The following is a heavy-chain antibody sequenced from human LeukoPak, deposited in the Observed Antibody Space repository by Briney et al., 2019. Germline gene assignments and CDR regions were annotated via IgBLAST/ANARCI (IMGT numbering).Heavy chain of an antibody. CDR2: INPNSGGT. Sequence: ASVKVSCKASGYTFTGYYMHWVRQAPGQGLGWMGWINPNSGGTNYAQKFQGRVTMTRDTSISTAYMELSRLRSDDTAVYYCARDLWFGELYYYMDVWGKGTTVTISS. CDR3: ARDLWFGELYYYMDV. D-gene: IGHD3-10*01. V-gene: IGHV1-2*02. CDR1: GYTFTGYY. J-gene: IGHJ6*03.